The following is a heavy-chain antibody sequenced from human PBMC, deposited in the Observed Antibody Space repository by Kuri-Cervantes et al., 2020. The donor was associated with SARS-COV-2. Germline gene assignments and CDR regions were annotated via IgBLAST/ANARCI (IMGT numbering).Heavy chain of an antibody. Sequence: GESLKISCAASGFTLSGYGIHWVRQAPGKGLGWVSRTNSDGISTSYADSVKGRFTISRDNAKNTLYLQLNSLGAEDTAVYYCARGGVVTADWYFDLWGRGTLVTVSS. CDR1: GFTLSGYG. CDR3: ARGGVVTADWYFDL. V-gene: IGHV3-74*01. D-gene: IGHD2-21*02. CDR2: TNSDGIST. J-gene: IGHJ2*01.